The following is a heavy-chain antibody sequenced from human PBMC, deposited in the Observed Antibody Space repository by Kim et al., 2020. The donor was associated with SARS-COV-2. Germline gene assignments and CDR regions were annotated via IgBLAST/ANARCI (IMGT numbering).Heavy chain of an antibody. CDR2: VSSTGTNT. CDR3: AKSFRSGSFDY. J-gene: IGHJ4*02. Sequence: GGSLRLSCAASGFTFSDYALSWVRQAPGKGLEWVSTVSSTGTNTHYADSVKGRFTISRDNSNNTLYLQMNSLRAEDTAIYFCAKSFRSGSFDYWGQGTLVTVSP. D-gene: IGHD6-19*01. V-gene: IGHV3-23*01. CDR1: GFTFSDYA.